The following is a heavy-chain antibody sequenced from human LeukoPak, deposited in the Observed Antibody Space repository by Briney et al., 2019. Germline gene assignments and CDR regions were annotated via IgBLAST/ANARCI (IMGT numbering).Heavy chain of an antibody. V-gene: IGHV4-59*01. CDR3: ARVYQPQYYSYYMDV. Sequence: SETLSLTCTVSGGSISSYYWSWIRQPPGKGLEWIGYIYYSGSTNYNPSLKSRVTISVDTSKNQFSLKLSSVTAADTAVYYCARVYQPQYYSYYMDVWGKGTTVTVSS. J-gene: IGHJ6*03. CDR1: GGSISSYY. CDR2: IYYSGST. D-gene: IGHD2-2*01.